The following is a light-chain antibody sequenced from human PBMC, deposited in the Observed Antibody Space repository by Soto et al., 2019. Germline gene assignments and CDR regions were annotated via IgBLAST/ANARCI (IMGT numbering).Light chain of an antibody. V-gene: IGLV2-11*01. CDR1: SSDVGGYDY. CDR3: CSYAGSYTVYV. Sequence: QSALTQPRSVSGSPGQSVTISCTGTSSDVGGYDYVSWYQQHPGKAPKLIIYDVTERPSGVPDRFSGSKSGNTASLTISGLLAEDEADYYCCSYAGSYTVYVFGAGTQLTVL. CDR2: DVT. J-gene: IGLJ7*01.